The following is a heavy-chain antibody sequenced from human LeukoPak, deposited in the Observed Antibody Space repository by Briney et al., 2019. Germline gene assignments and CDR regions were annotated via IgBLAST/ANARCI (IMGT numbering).Heavy chain of an antibody. J-gene: IGHJ6*03. Sequence: ASVKVSCKASGYTFTGYYMHWVRQAPGQGLEWMGWINPNSGGTNYAQKFQGRVTMTRDTSISTAYMELSRLRSDDTAVYYCARAETTVVTYYYYYYMDVWGKGTTVTVSS. V-gene: IGHV1-2*02. CDR2: INPNSGGT. CDR1: GYTFTGYY. CDR3: ARAETTVVTYYYYYYMDV. D-gene: IGHD4-23*01.